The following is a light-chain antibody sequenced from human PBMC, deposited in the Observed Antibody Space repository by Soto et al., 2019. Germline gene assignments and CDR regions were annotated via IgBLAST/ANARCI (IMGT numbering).Light chain of an antibody. CDR2: GAS. V-gene: IGKV3-20*01. CDR3: QQYGSSPWT. J-gene: IGKJ1*01. CDR1: QSLSFN. Sequence: EIVMTQSPATLSVSPGERATLSCRASQSLSFNLAWYQQKHGQAPSLLIYGASSRATGIPDRFSGSGSGTDFPITISRLEPEDFAVYYRQQYGSSPWTFGQGTKVDIK.